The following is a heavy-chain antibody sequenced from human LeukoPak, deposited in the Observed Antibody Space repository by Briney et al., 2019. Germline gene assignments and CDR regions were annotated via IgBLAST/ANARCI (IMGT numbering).Heavy chain of an antibody. Sequence: ASVKVSCKASGYTFTSYGISWVRQAPGQGLEWMGWISAYNGNTNYAQKLQGRVTMTTDTSTSTAYMELRSLRSDDTAVYYCARVERGYSYKVDAFDIWGQGTMVTVSS. V-gene: IGHV1-18*01. CDR2: ISAYNGNT. D-gene: IGHD5-18*01. CDR1: GYTFTSYG. J-gene: IGHJ3*02. CDR3: ARVERGYSYKVDAFDI.